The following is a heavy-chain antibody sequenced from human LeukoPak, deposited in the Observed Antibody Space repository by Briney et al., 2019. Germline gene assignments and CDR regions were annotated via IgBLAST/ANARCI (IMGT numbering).Heavy chain of an antibody. J-gene: IGHJ4*02. D-gene: IGHD1-26*01. V-gene: IGHV3-23*01. CDR2: ITRSGGVT. Sequence: GGSLRLSCAASGFTFSNYAMNWVRQAPGKGLEWVSSITRSGGVTYYADSVKGRLTISRDNSKNTLYLQMNSLRAEDTAVYSCAVPQWELLNWGQGTLVTVSS. CDR1: GFTFSNYA. CDR3: AVPQWELLN.